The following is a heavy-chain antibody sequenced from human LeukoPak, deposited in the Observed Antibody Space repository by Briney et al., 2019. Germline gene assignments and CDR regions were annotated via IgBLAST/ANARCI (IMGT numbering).Heavy chain of an antibody. Sequence: PSETLSLTCTVSGGSISSYYWSWIRQPPGKVLEWIGYIYYSGSTNYNPSLKSRVTISVDTSKNQFSLKLSSVTAADTAVYYCASHYFDDAFDVWGQGTMVTVSS. D-gene: IGHD3-10*01. CDR2: IYYSGST. CDR1: GGSISSYY. CDR3: ASHYFDDAFDV. J-gene: IGHJ3*01. V-gene: IGHV4-59*08.